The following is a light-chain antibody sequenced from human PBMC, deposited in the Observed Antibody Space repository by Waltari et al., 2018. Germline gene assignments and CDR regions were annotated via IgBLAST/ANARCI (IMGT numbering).Light chain of an antibody. CDR1: SNDVGGYNS. J-gene: IGLJ2*01. CDR3: SSQSSNDVVL. CDR2: DVS. Sequence: QSALTQPASVSGSPGQSVTIFCAGTSNDVGGYNSVSWYQEHPGQAPIVIIYDVSDRPSGVSVRFSGSKSGNTASLTISGLQAEDEADYYCSSQSSNDVVLFGGGTKLTVL. V-gene: IGLV2-14*01.